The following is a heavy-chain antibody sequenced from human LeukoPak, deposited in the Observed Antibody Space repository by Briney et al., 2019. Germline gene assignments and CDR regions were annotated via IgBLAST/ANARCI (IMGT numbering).Heavy chain of an antibody. J-gene: IGHJ4*02. V-gene: IGHV3-48*03. CDR2: ISSSGSTV. CDR3: AREKFYDNSGFDY. D-gene: IGHD3-22*01. CDR1: GFTFSSYE. Sequence: GGSLRLSCAASGFTFSSYEMNWVRQVPGQGLEWVAYISSSGSTVYYADSVKGRFTISRDNAKSSLFLQMNSLRAEDTADYYCAREKFYDNSGFDYWGQGTLVTVSS.